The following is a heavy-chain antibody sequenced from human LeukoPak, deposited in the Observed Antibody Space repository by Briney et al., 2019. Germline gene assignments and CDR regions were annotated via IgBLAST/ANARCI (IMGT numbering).Heavy chain of an antibody. Sequence: ASVKVSCKASGYTFTSYYMHWVRQAPGQGLEWMGWINPNSGGTNYAQKFQGRVTMTRDTSISTAYMELSRLRSDDTAVYYCASESSTYYYGSGSVDWGQGTLVTVSS. CDR1: GYTFTSYY. D-gene: IGHD3-10*01. J-gene: IGHJ4*02. CDR3: ASESSTYYYGSGSVD. V-gene: IGHV1-2*02. CDR2: INPNSGGT.